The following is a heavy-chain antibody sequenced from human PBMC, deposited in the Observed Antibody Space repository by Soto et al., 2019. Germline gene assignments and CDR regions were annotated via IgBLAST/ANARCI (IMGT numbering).Heavy chain of an antibody. V-gene: IGHV3-23*01. J-gene: IGHJ6*03. CDR2: ISGSGGST. Sequence: EVQLLESGGGLVQPGGSLRLSCAASGFTFSSYAMSWVRQATGKGLEWVSAISGSGGSTYYADSVKGRFTIARDNTKNTLYLQMNSLRAEDTAVYYCAKDIFRTAPWYMDVWGKGTTVTVSS. CDR1: GFTFSSYA. D-gene: IGHD5-18*01. CDR3: AKDIFRTAPWYMDV.